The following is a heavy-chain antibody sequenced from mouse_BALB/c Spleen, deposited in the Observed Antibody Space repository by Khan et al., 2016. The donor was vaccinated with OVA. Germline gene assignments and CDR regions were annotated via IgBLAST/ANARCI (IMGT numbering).Heavy chain of an antibody. V-gene: IGHV14-3*02. J-gene: IGHJ2*01. CDR1: GLYINDSY. CDR2: IDPPNGNT. CDR3: ARMARK. Sequence: VQLQQSGAELVKSGATVKLSCTASGLYINDSYMYWRKQWFEQGLEGIGRIDPPNGNTKYDPKFQGKATITADTSNNKAYLQLSSLTSEDTAVCYSARMARKWGQGTTLTVSS.